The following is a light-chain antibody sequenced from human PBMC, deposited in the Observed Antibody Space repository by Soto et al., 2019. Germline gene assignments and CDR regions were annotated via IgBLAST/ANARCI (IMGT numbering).Light chain of an antibody. CDR3: SSYTTSTTLAYV. CDR1: SSDVGGHNY. V-gene: IGLV2-14*01. Sequence: QSALTQPASVSGSPGQSITISCTGTSSDVGGHNYVSWYQQHPGKAPKLIIYEVSNRPSGVSNRFSGSKSGNTASLTISGLQAEDEADYYCSSYTTSTTLAYVFGTGTKLTVL. J-gene: IGLJ1*01. CDR2: EVS.